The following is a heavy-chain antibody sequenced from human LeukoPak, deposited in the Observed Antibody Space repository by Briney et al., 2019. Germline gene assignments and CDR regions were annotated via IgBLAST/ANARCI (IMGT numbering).Heavy chain of an antibody. CDR1: GGTFASSG. V-gene: IGHV1-69*05. Sequence: SVKVSCKASGGTFASSGIGWVRLTPGQGLVWMGGTIPIYGTTFIAQKFQGRVTLTTDESTSTAYMEVNSLRSEDTAVYYCARTLLDSGAGSFFDWWGQGTLVTVSS. D-gene: IGHD3-10*01. CDR3: ARTLLDSGAGSFFDW. J-gene: IGHJ4*02. CDR2: TIPIYGTT.